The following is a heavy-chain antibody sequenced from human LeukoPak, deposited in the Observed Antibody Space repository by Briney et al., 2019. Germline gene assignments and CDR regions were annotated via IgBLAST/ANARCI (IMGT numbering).Heavy chain of an antibody. D-gene: IGHD2-2*01. Sequence: GGSLRLSCAASGFTFSSYGMSWVRQAPGKGLEWVANIKQDGSEKYYVDSVKGRFTISRDNAKNSLYLQMNSLRAEDTAVYYCARDLMGKRCQLLTYSSYYYMDVWGKGPRSPSP. CDR3: ARDLMGKRCQLLTYSSYYYMDV. CDR2: IKQDGSEK. V-gene: IGHV3-7*01. CDR1: GFTFSSYG. J-gene: IGHJ6*03.